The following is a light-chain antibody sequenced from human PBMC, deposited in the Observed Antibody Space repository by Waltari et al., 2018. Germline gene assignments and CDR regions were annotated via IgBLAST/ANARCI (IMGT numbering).Light chain of an antibody. CDR1: ESVPANY. V-gene: IGKV3-20*01. Sequence: EIVLTQSPGTLSLSPWERATLSCRATESVPANYLAWYQQKPGQAPRLLISGASSRATGIPDRFSGRGSGTDFTLTIARLEPEDFAVYYCQQYGETPWTFGQGTKVDLK. J-gene: IGKJ1*01. CDR3: QQYGETPWT. CDR2: GAS.